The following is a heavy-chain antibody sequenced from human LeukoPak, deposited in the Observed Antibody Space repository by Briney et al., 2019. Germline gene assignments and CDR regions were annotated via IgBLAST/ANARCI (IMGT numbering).Heavy chain of an antibody. V-gene: IGHV3-74*01. CDR2: INSDGSST. Sequence: PGGSLRLSCAASGFTFRTYAMSWVRQAPGKGLMWVSRINSDGSSTSNADSVKGRFTISRDNAKNTLYLQMNGLRAEDTAVYYCARDHYGSGSFYYYGMDVWGQGTTVTVSS. J-gene: IGHJ6*02. D-gene: IGHD3-10*01. CDR1: GFTFRTYA. CDR3: ARDHYGSGSFYYYGMDV.